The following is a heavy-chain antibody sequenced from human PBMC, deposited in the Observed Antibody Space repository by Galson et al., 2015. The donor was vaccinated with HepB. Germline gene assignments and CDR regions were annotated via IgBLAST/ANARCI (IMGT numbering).Heavy chain of an antibody. J-gene: IGHJ3*02. D-gene: IGHD2-15*01. CDR2: FTSASSTI. V-gene: IGHV3-48*02. CDR1: GFTFSNSG. CDR3: ARDQPGYCSAKTSYNSHALDI. Sequence: SLRLYCAAYGFTFSNSGMNWVRQAPGKGLEWVSYFTSASSTIYQADSVKGLFTMSRDNAKNSLYLQMDSLRDEDTAVYYCARDQPGYCSAKTSYNSHALDIWGRGTMVTVSS.